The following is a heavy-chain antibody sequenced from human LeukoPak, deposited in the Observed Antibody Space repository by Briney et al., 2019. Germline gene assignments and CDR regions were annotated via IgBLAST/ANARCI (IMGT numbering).Heavy chain of an antibody. V-gene: IGHV3-23*01. CDR1: GLTFSSSS. D-gene: IGHD5-24*01. CDR3: ANGRGPNTGPTLDY. J-gene: IGHJ4*02. Sequence: PGGSPRLSCAASGLTFSSSSMTWVRQAPGKGLEWVSCISGSGENTYYADSVRGRFTISRDNSKNTLYLQLNSLRAEDTAIYYCANGRGPNTGPTLDYWGQGTLVTVSS. CDR2: ISGSGENT.